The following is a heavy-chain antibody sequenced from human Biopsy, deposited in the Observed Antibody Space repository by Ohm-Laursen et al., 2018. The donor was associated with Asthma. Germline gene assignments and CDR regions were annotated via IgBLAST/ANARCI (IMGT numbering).Heavy chain of an antibody. CDR1: GGTFSNFA. CDR3: ARCQVGYSSGWSLLLKKIYYSGMDV. Sequence: GASVKASCTAPGGTFSNFAISWVRQAPGQGLEWLGGIMIVFGTTNSTKKFQGRATITADESTSTAYMEVTSLRSEDTAIYDCARCQVGYSSGWSLLLKKIYYSGMDVWGQGTAVTVSS. V-gene: IGHV1-69*13. D-gene: IGHD6-19*01. J-gene: IGHJ6*02. CDR2: IMIVFGTT.